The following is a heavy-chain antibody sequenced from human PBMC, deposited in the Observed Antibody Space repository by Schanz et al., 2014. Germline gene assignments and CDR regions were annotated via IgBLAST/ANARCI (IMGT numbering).Heavy chain of an antibody. V-gene: IGHV3-48*01. CDR3: ARDLSSLIQGDV. Sequence: VQLVESGGALVQPGGSLRLSCAASGFTFSSYAMNWVRQAPGRGLEWVSTIYSSGSTYYADSVKGRFTISRDNAKNLLYLQMNGLRAEDTAVYFCARDLSSLIQGDVWGKGTTVTVSS. J-gene: IGHJ6*04. CDR1: GFTFSSYA. CDR2: TIYSSGST. D-gene: IGHD2-2*01.